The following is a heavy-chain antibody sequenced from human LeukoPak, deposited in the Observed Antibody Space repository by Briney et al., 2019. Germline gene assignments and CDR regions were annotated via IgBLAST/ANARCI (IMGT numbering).Heavy chain of an antibody. CDR3: SEGYFEPFDH. CDR2: LSYTGKT. J-gene: IGHJ4*02. CDR1: GAYVSTSH. Sequence: PSETLSLTCVVSGAYVSTSHWNWIRQLPGKGLEWIGCLSYTGKTDYNPSLASRVTISLGTSKNQVSLKLRSVTAADTAVYYCSEGYFEPFDHWGQGTLVTVSS. D-gene: IGHD2/OR15-2a*01. V-gene: IGHV4-59*02.